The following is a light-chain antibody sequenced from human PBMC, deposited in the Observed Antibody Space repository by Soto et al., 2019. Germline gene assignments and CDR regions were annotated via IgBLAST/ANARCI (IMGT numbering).Light chain of an antibody. V-gene: IGKV3-11*01. Sequence: EIVLTQSPVILSLSPGERATLSCRASQSVNNFLAWYQQNPGQAPRLLIYDASNRATGIPARFSGSGSGTDFTLTISSLEPEDFAVYSCQQRSNWPPMYIFGQGTKLEIK. J-gene: IGKJ2*01. CDR3: QQRSNWPPMYI. CDR1: QSVNNF. CDR2: DAS.